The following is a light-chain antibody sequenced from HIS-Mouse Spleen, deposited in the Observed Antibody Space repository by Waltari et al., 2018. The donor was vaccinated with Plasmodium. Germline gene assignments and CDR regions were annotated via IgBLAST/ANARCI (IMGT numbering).Light chain of an antibody. CDR3: QQYNNWPPYT. CDR1: QSGSSN. Sequence: EIVMTQSPATLSVSPGERATLSCRATQSGSSNLAWYQQKPAHAPRLLIDGASTSATGIPARFSGRGSGTEFTLTISSLQSEDFAVYYCQQYNNWPPYTFGQGTKLEIK. V-gene: IGKV3-15*01. J-gene: IGKJ2*01. CDR2: GAS.